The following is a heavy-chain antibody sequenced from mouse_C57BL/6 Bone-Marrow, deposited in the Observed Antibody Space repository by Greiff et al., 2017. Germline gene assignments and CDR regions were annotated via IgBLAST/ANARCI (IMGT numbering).Heavy chain of an antibody. J-gene: IGHJ3*01. CDR1: GFTFSSYG. D-gene: IGHD1-1*01. V-gene: IGHV5-6*01. CDR3: ARHLHYYGSSYRFAY. CDR2: ISSGGSYT. Sequence: EVQLQESGGDLVKPGGSLKLSCAASGFTFSSYGMSWVRQTPDKRLEWVATISSGGSYTYYPDSVKGRVTISRDNAKNTLYLQMSSLKSEDTAMYYCARHLHYYGSSYRFAYWGQGTLVTVSA.